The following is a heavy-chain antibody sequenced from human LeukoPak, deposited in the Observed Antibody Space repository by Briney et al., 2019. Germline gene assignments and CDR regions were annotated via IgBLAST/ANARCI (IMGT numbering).Heavy chain of an antibody. D-gene: IGHD1-26*01. CDR2: ISYDGSNK. CDR1: GFTFSSYG. CDR3: AKGGSYQPYYYYHMDV. J-gene: IGHJ6*03. Sequence: GRSLRLSCAASGFTFSSYGMHWVRQAPGKGLEWVAVISYDGSNKYYADSVKGRFTISRDNSKTTLYLQMNSLRAEDTAVYYCAKGGSYQPYYYYHMDVWGKGTTVTVSS. V-gene: IGHV3-30*18.